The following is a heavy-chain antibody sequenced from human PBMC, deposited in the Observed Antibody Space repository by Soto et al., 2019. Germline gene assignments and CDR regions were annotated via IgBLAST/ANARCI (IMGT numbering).Heavy chain of an antibody. J-gene: IGHJ6*02. Sequence: GESLKISCKGSGYSFTSYWIGWARQMPGKGLEWMGIIYPGDSDTRYSPSFQGQVTISADKSISTAYVQWSSLEASDTAMYYCARQRYGGKYYYGMDVWGQGTTVTVSS. D-gene: IGHD5-18*01. CDR3: ARQRYGGKYYYGMDV. V-gene: IGHV5-51*01. CDR1: GYSFTSYW. CDR2: IYPGDSDT.